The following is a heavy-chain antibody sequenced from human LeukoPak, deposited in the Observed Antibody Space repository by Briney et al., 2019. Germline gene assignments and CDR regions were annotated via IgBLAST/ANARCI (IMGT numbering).Heavy chain of an antibody. CDR2: MNPNSGNT. Sequence: GASVKVSCKASGYTFTSYDINWVRRATGQGLEWMGWMNPNSGNTGYAQKFQGRVTMTRNTSISTAYMELSSLRSEDTAVYYCARVVAARLYNWFDPWGQGTLVTVSS. J-gene: IGHJ5*02. CDR1: GYTFTSYD. CDR3: ARVVAARLYNWFDP. V-gene: IGHV1-8*01. D-gene: IGHD6-6*01.